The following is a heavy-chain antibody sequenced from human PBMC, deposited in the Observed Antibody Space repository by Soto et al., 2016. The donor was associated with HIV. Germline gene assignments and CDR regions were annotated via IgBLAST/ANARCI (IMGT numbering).Heavy chain of an antibody. D-gene: IGHD3-22*01. CDR1: GYMFNIYG. CDR2: ISAYNDNT. V-gene: IGHV1-18*01. J-gene: IGHJ5*02. CDR3: ARMGTTYDSSYNWFDP. Sequence: QVQLVQSGAEVKKPGASVKASCKASGYMFNIYGFSWVRQAPGQGLEWMGWISAYNDNTKYAQKLQGRVTMTTNTSTSTAYMELRSLRSDDTAVYYCARMGTTYDSSYNWFDPWGQGTLVTVSS.